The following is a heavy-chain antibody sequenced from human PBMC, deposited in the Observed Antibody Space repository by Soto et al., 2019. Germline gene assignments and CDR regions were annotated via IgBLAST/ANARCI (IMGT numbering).Heavy chain of an antibody. J-gene: IGHJ4*02. D-gene: IGHD5-12*01. CDR2: IYHRGST. V-gene: IGHV4-30-2*01. Sequence: QLQLQESGSGLVKPSQTLSLTCAVSGGSISSGGYSWSWIRQPPGKGLEWIGYIYHRGSTYYNPSLKSRVTISVDRSKSQFSLKLGSVTAADTAVYYCAAVGGLPRYYWGQGTLVTVSS. CDR3: AAVGGLPRYY. CDR1: GGSISSGGYS.